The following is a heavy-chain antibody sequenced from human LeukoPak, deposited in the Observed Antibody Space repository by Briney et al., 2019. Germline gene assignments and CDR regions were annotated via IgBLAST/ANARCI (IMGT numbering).Heavy chain of an antibody. J-gene: IGHJ4*02. CDR1: GGSISSGDDY. CDR3: ARENSGSYREFDY. V-gene: IGHV4-61*02. Sequence: SETLSLTCTVSGGSISSGDDYWSWIRQHPGKGLEWIGRIYTSGSTNYNASLKSRVSMSVDTSKNQFSLKLSSVTAADTAVFYCARENSGSYREFDYWGQGTLVTVSS. D-gene: IGHD1-26*01. CDR2: IYTSGST.